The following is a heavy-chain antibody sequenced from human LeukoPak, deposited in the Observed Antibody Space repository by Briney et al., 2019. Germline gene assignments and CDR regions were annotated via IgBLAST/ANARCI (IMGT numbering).Heavy chain of an antibody. CDR1: GFTVSSNY. CDR2: IYSGGST. D-gene: IGHD7-27*01. CDR3: ARVNTGEGYYYYYMDV. V-gene: IGHV3-53*01. J-gene: IGHJ6*03. Sequence: GGSLRLSCAASGFTVSSNYMSWVRQAPGKGLEWVSVIYSGGSTYYADSAKGRFTISRDNYKNTKYLQMNNRRAEDTAEYYCARVNTGEGYYYYYMDVWGKGTTVTVSS.